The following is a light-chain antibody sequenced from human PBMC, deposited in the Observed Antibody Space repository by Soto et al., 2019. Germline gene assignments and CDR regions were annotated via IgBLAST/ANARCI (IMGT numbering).Light chain of an antibody. CDR1: QSVSSSY. CDR3: QQYGSSLYT. CDR2: GAS. V-gene: IGKV3-20*01. Sequence: EIVLTQSPDTLSLSPGERATLSRRASQSVSSSYIAWYQQKPGQAPRLLFYGASYRATGIPDRFSGSGSGTDFTLTISRLEPEDFAVYYCQQYGSSLYTFGRGTKVEIK. J-gene: IGKJ2*01.